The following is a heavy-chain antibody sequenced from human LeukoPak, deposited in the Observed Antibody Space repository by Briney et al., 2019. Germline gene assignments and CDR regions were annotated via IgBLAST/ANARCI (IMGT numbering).Heavy chain of an antibody. Sequence: PGGSLRLSCAASGFIFSSYGMHWVRQAPGKGLEWVAVISYDGSNKYYADSVRGRFTISRDNSKNTLYLQMNSLRAEDTAVYYCARDLKHCSSTSCYNWFDPWGQGTLVTVSS. J-gene: IGHJ5*02. CDR2: ISYDGSNK. V-gene: IGHV3-30*03. CDR3: ARDLKHCSSTSCYNWFDP. CDR1: GFIFSSYG. D-gene: IGHD2-2*01.